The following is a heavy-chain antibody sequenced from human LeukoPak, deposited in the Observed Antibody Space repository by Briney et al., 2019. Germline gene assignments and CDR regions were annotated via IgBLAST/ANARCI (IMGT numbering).Heavy chain of an antibody. CDR2: IYYSGST. Sequence: SETLSLTCTVSGGSISSYHWNWIRQSPGKGLEWIGYIYYSGSTNYNPSLKSRVTISVDTSKNQFSLKLSSVTAADTAVYYCARDMGPNEFDYWGQGTLVTVSS. CDR3: ARDMGPNEFDY. V-gene: IGHV4-59*01. J-gene: IGHJ4*02. CDR1: GGSISSYH. D-gene: IGHD1-1*01.